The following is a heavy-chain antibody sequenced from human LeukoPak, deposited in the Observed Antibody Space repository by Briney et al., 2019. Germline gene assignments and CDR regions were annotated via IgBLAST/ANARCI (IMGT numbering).Heavy chain of an antibody. CDR1: GFTFSSYA. J-gene: IGHJ4*02. V-gene: IGHV3-30*04. D-gene: IGHD3-10*01. CDR3: ARDPFGVVRGDY. Sequence: GRSLRLSCAASGFTFSSYAMHWVRQAPGKGLEWVAVISYNGSNKYYADSVKGRFTISRDNSKNTLYLQMNSLRAEDTAVYYCARDPFGVVRGDYWGQGTLVTVSS. CDR2: ISYNGSNK.